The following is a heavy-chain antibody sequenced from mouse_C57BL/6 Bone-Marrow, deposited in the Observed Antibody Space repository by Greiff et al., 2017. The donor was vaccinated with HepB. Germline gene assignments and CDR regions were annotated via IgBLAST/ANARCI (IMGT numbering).Heavy chain of an antibody. J-gene: IGHJ1*03. CDR1: GFTFSSYA. V-gene: IGHV5-4*01. Sequence: DVMLVESGGGLVKPGGSLKLSCAASGFTFSSYAMSWVRQTPEKRLEWVATISDGGSYTYYPDNVKGRFTISRDNAKNNLYLQMSHLKSEDTAMYYCARDRRELGSFSYWYFDVWGTGTTVTVSS. CDR3: ARDRRELGSFSYWYFDV. D-gene: IGHD4-1*01. CDR2: ISDGGSYT.